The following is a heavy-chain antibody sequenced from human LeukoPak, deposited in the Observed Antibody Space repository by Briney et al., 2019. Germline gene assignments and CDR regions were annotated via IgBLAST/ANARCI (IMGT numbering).Heavy chain of an antibody. Sequence: SETLSLTCTVSGGSISSYYWSWIRQPPGKGLEWIGYIYYSGSTNYNPSLKSRVTISVDTSKNQFSLKLSSVTAADAAVYYRARDHRAAAGRDYFDYWGQGTLVTVSS. V-gene: IGHV4-59*01. CDR3: ARDHRAAAGRDYFDY. J-gene: IGHJ4*02. CDR1: GGSISSYY. CDR2: IYYSGST. D-gene: IGHD6-13*01.